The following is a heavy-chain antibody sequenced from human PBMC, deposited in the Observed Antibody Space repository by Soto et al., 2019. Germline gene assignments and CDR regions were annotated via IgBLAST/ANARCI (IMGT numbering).Heavy chain of an antibody. CDR1: GFTFSSYW. CDR3: ARGIRHAHKYSSSWYYYYYMDV. Sequence: GGSLRLSCAASGFTFSSYWMSWVRQAPGKGLEWVANIKQDGSEKYNVDSVKGRFTISRDNAKNSLYLQMNSLRAEDTAVYYCARGIRHAHKYSSSWYYYYYMDVWGKGTTVTVSS. D-gene: IGHD6-13*01. V-gene: IGHV3-7*01. CDR2: IKQDGSEK. J-gene: IGHJ6*03.